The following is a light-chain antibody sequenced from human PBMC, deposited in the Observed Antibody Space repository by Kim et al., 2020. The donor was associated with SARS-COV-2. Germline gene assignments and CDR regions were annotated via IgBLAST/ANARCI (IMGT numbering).Light chain of an antibody. CDR1: QSISSY. J-gene: IGKJ3*01. V-gene: IGKV1-39*01. Sequence: DIQMTQSPSSLSGSVGDRVTITCRASQSISSYLNWYQQKPGKAPKLLFYAASSLQSGVPSRFSGSGSGTDFTLTISSLQPEDFATYYCQQSYSTPRTFGQGTKVDIK. CDR3: QQSYSTPRT. CDR2: AAS.